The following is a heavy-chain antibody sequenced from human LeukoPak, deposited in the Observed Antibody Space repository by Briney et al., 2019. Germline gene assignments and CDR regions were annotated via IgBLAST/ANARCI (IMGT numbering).Heavy chain of an antibody. J-gene: IGHJ5*02. V-gene: IGHV1-2*02. CDR3: ARARIAAGHWFDP. CDR1: GYTFTSYD. Sequence: ASVKVSCKASGYTFTSYDINWVRQAPGQGLEWMGWINPNSGGTNYAQKFQGRVTMTRDTSISTAYMELSRLRSDDTAVYYCARARIAAGHWFDPWGQGTLVTVSS. D-gene: IGHD6-13*01. CDR2: INPNSGGT.